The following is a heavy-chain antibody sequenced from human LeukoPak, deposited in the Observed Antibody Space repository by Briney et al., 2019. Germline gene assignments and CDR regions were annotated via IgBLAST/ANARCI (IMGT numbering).Heavy chain of an antibody. CDR2: IGYDGSAK. Sequence: GGSLRLSCAASGFTFSSYGMHWVRQAPGKGLEWAAFIGYDGSAKYYADSVKGRFTISRDNSKNTLYLQMNSLRAEDTAVYYCARATDYYYYYYMDVWGKGTTVTVSS. D-gene: IGHD2-21*02. CDR3: ARATDYYYYYYMDV. J-gene: IGHJ6*03. V-gene: IGHV3-30*02. CDR1: GFTFSSYG.